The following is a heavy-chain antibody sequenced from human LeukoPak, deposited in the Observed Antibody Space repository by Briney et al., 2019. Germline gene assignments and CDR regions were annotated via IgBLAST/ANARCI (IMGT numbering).Heavy chain of an antibody. D-gene: IGHD5-12*01. J-gene: IGHJ6*02. CDR1: GYTFTSYD. Sequence: GASVKVSCKASGYTFTSYDINWVRQATGQGLEWMGWMNPNSGNTGYAQKFQGRVTMTRNTSISTAYMELSSLRSEDTVVYYCARGRSGYDSYYYYGMDVWGQGTTVTVSS. CDR3: ARGRSGYDSYYYYGMDV. CDR2: MNPNSGNT. V-gene: IGHV1-8*01.